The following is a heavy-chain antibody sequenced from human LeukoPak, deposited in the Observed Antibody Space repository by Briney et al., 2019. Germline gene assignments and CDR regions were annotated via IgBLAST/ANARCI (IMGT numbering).Heavy chain of an antibody. CDR2: ISYDGSNK. CDR1: GFTFSSYG. Sequence: PGGSLRLSCAASGFTFSSYGMHWVRQAPGKGLEWVAVISYDGSNKYYADSVKGRFTISRDNSKNTLYLQMNSLRAEDTAVYYCALQQLGTKYFQHWGQGTLVTVSS. CDR3: ALQQLGTKYFQH. V-gene: IGHV3-30*03. D-gene: IGHD6-13*01. J-gene: IGHJ1*01.